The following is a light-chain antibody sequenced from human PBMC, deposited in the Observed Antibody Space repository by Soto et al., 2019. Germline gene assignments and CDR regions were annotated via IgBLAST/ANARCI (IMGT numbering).Light chain of an antibody. Sequence: EIVLTQSPANLSLSPGERATLSCRASQSVSSYLVWYQQKPGQAPRVLISDASNTATGIPARFSGSGSGTDCNLTISSLGHEYFAVYYCQQRTNWPLTFGGGTKVEIK. CDR1: QSVSSY. CDR3: QQRTNWPLT. J-gene: IGKJ4*01. V-gene: IGKV3-11*01. CDR2: DAS.